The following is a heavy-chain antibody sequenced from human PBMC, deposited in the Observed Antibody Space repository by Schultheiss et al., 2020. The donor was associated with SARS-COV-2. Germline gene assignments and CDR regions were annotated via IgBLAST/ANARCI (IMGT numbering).Heavy chain of an antibody. CDR2: INSDGSST. J-gene: IGHJ5*02. CDR1: GFTFSSYW. D-gene: IGHD4-11*01. CDR3: AREAYSSHWFDP. Sequence: GGSLRLSCAASGFTFSSYWMHWVRQAPGKGLVWVSRINSDGSSTSYADSVKGRFTISRDNSKNTLYLQMNSLRAEDTAVYYCAREAYSSHWFDPWGQGTLVTVSS. V-gene: IGHV3-74*01.